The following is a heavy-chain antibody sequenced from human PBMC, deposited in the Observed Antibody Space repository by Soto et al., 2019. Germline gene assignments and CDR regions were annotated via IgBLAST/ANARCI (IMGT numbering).Heavy chain of an antibody. CDR2: FDPEDGET. V-gene: IGHV1-24*01. CDR1: GYTLTELS. Sequence: QVQLVPSGAEVKKPGASVKVSCKVSGYTLTELSMHWVRQAPGKGLEWMGGFDPEDGETIYAQKFQGRVTMTEDTSTDTAYMELSSLRSEDTAVYYCAAANCSGGSCHYYYGMDVWGQGTTVTVSS. D-gene: IGHD2-15*01. J-gene: IGHJ6*02. CDR3: AAANCSGGSCHYYYGMDV.